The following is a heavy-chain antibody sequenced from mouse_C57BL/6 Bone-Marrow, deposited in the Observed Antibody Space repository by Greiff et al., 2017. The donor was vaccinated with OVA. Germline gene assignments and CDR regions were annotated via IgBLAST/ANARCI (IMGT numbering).Heavy chain of an antibody. D-gene: IGHD1-1*01. CDR3: ARSSLYGSSYYYAMDY. J-gene: IGHJ4*01. CDR2: IYPGNSDT. V-gene: IGHV1-5*01. Sequence: EVQLQQSGTVLARPGASVKMSCKTSGYTFTSYWMHWVKQRPGQGLEWIGAIYPGNSDTSYNQKFKGKAKLTAVTSASTAYMELSSLTNEDSAVYFCARSSLYGSSYYYAMDYWGQGTSVTVSS. CDR1: GYTFTSYW.